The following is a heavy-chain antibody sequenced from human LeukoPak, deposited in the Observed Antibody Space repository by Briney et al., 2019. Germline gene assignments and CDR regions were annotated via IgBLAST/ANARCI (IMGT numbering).Heavy chain of an antibody. Sequence: GGSLRLSCAASGFTFSSYAMHWVRQAPGKGLEWVAVISYDGSNKYYADSVKGRFTISRDNSKNTLYLQMNSLRAEDTALYYCAKERRPRRDEKGAFDIWGQGTMVTVSS. CDR1: GFTFSSYA. CDR3: AKERRPRRDEKGAFDI. D-gene: IGHD5-24*01. CDR2: ISYDGSNK. V-gene: IGHV3-30-3*01. J-gene: IGHJ3*02.